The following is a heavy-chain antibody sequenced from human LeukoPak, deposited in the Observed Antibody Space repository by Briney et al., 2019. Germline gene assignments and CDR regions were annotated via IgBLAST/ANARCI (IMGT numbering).Heavy chain of an antibody. D-gene: IGHD4-17*01. CDR3: ARDVTVTTPDGYFDL. CDR2: IYYSGST. J-gene: IGHJ2*01. Sequence: SETLSLTCTVSGGSISSYYWSWIRQPPGKGLEWLGYIYYSGSTNYNPSLKSRVTISVDTSKNQFSLKLSSVTAADTAVYYCARDVTVTTPDGYFDLWGRGTLVTVSS. V-gene: IGHV4-59*01. CDR1: GGSISSYY.